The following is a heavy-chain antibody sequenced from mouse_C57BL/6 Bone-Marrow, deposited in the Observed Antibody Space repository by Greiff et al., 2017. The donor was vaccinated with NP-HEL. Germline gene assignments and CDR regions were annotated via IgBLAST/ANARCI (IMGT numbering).Heavy chain of an antibody. CDR3: AIYDYDGFAY. CDR1: GFSLTSYG. J-gene: IGHJ3*01. Sequence: VKLMESGPGLVAPSQSLSITCTVSGFSLTSYGVDWVRQSPGKGLAWLGVIWGVGSTNYNSALNSRLSIRKDNSKSQVFLKMNSLQTDDTAMDYCAIYDYDGFAYWGQGTLVTVSA. V-gene: IGHV2-6*01. D-gene: IGHD2-4*01. CDR2: IWGVGST.